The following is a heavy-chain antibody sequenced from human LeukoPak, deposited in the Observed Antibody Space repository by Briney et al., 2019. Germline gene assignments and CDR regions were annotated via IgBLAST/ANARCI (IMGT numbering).Heavy chain of an antibody. V-gene: IGHV4-38-2*02. CDR1: GYSISSGYY. D-gene: IGHD4/OR15-4a*01. CDR3: ARGRRVHYYYYYMDV. CDR2: INHSGST. Sequence: SETLSLTCTVSGYSISSGYYWGWIRQPPGKGLEWIGSINHSGSTYYNPSLKSRVTISVDTSKNQFSLKLSSVTAADTAVYYCARGRRVHYYYYYMDVWGKGTTVTVSS. J-gene: IGHJ6*03.